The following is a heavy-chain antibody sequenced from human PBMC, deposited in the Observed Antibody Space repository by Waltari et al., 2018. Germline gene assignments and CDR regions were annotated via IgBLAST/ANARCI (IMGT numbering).Heavy chain of an antibody. CDR1: GFTVSSTY. V-gene: IGHV3-53*01. D-gene: IGHD2-15*01. Sequence: EVQLVESGGGLIQAGGSLRLSCAASGFTVSSTYMAWVRQAPGKGLESVAISYSHVTTSYADSVKGRFTISRDNSKNTLFLQMSSVRVDDTAMYYCTTRVAISGVPGMPDYWGQGTLVTVSS. CDR2: SYSHVTT. CDR3: TTRVAISGVPGMPDY. J-gene: IGHJ4*02.